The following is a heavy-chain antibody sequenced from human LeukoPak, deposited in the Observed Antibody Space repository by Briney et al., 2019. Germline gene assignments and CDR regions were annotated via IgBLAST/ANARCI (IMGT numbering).Heavy chain of an antibody. CDR1: GFTFSSYE. CDR2: ISSSGSTI. J-gene: IGHJ3*02. V-gene: IGHV3-48*03. CDR3: ARGPPRAFDI. Sequence: GGSLRLSCAATGFTFSSYEMNWVRQAPGKGLEWVSYISSSGSTIYYADSVKGRFTISRDNAKNSLYLQMNSLRAEDTAVYYCARGPPRAFDIWGQGTMVTVSS.